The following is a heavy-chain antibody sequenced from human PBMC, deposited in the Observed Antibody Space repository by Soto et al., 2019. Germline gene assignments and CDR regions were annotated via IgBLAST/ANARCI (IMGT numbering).Heavy chain of an antibody. CDR2: IYYSGST. CDR1: GGSISSYY. V-gene: IGHV4-59*01. CDR3: GRSGPGSLDY. D-gene: IGHD3-10*01. J-gene: IGHJ4*02. Sequence: PSETLSLTCTVSGGSISSYYWSWIRQPPGKGLEWIGYIYYSGSTNYNPSLKSRVTISVDTSKNQFSLKLSSVTAADTAVYYCGRSGPGSLDYWCPAPLLSVS.